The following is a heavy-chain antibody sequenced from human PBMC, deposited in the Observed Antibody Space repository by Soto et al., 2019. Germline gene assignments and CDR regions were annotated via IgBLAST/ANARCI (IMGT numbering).Heavy chain of an antibody. D-gene: IGHD6-19*01. J-gene: IGHJ6*02. CDR3: PSRITVALYYYGTDV. Sequence: SETLSLTCAVYGGSFSGYYWSWIRQPPGKGLEWIGEINHSGSTNYNPSLKSRVTISVDTSKNQFSLKLSSVTAADTAVYYCPSRITVALYYYGTDVWGQGTTVTVSS. CDR2: INHSGST. CDR1: GGSFSGYY. V-gene: IGHV4-34*01.